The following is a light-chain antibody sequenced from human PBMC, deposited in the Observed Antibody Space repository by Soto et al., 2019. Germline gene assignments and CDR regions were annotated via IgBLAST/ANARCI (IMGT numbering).Light chain of an antibody. V-gene: IGLV2-23*02. CDR2: EVN. J-gene: IGLJ1*01. CDR3: CSSGGSPTYV. CDR1: SSNVGSYKL. Sequence: HSALTQSASVSGSPGQSITISCTGTSSNVGSYKLVSWYQQHPGKAPKLMIFEVNKRPSGVSNRFSGSKSGNTASLTISVLKVEDEADYYCCSSGGSPTYVFGTGTKVTVL.